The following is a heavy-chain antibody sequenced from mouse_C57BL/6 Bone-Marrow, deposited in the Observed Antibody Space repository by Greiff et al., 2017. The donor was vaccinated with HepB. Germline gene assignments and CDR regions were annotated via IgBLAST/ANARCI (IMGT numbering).Heavy chain of an antibody. CDR3: AMIRLYYGGDY. V-gene: IGHV1-74*01. CDR2: IHPSDSDT. J-gene: IGHJ2*01. CDR1: GYTFTSYW. D-gene: IGHD1-1*01. Sequence: QVQLQQPGAELVKPGASVKVSCKASGYTFTSYWMHWVKQRPGQGLEWIGRIHPSDSDTNYNQKFKGKATLTVDKSSSTDYMQLSSLTSEDSAVYYCAMIRLYYGGDYWGQGTTLTVSS.